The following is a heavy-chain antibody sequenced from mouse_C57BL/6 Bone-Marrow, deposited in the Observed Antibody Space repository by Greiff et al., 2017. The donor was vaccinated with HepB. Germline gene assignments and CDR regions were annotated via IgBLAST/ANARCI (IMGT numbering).Heavy chain of an antibody. CDR2: IGPGSGST. CDR3: ARDGYDPYYAMDY. D-gene: IGHD2-2*01. V-gene: IGHV1-77*01. J-gene: IGHJ4*01. CDR1: GYTFTDYY. Sequence: VKLMESGAELVKPGASVKISCKASGYTFTDYYINWVKQRPGQGLEWIGKIGPGSGSTYYNEKFKGKATLTVDKSSSTAYMLLSSLTSEDSAVYFCARDGYDPYYAMDYWGQGTSVTVSS.